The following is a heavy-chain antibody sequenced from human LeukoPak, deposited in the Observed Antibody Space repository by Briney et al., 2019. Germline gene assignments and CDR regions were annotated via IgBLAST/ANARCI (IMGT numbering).Heavy chain of an antibody. CDR1: RFTFSSYS. CDR2: ISSSSSTI. Sequence: GGSLRLSCAASRFTFSSYSMNWVRQAPGKGLEWVSYISSSSSTIYYADSVKGRFTISSDNAKNSLYLQMKSLRAEDTAVYYCAEDRFKAAGYFDYWGQGTLVTISS. CDR3: AEDRFKAAGYFDY. J-gene: IGHJ4*02. D-gene: IGHD6-13*01. V-gene: IGHV3-48*04.